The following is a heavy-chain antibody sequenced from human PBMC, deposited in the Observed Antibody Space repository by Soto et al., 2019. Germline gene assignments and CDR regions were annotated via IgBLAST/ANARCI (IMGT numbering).Heavy chain of an antibody. CDR3: AHSYPPGFDI. V-gene: IGHV2-5*02. D-gene: IGHD3-16*01. CDR2: IYWDDDK. J-gene: IGHJ3*02. Sequence: QITLKESGPPLVKPTQTLMLTCTFSGFSLSTSRVGVGWVRQPPGKALEWLALIYWDDDKRYSPSLNNRLTITKDSSKYQVVLTMTNMDPVDTATYYGAHSYPPGFDIWGQGTMVPVSS. CDR1: GFSLSTSRVG.